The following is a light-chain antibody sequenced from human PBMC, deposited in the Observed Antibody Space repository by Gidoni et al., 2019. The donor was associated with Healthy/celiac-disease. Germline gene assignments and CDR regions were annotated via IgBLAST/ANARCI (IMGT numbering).Light chain of an antibody. Sequence: QSVLTQPPSGSAAPGQKVTISCSGGSSNIGNNYVSWYQQLPRTAPKLLIYDNDKRPSGIPDRFSGSKSGTSATLGITGLQTGDEANYYCGTWDSSLSAWVFGGGTKLTVL. CDR3: GTWDSSLSAWV. CDR2: DND. CDR1: SSNIGNNY. J-gene: IGLJ3*02. V-gene: IGLV1-51*01.